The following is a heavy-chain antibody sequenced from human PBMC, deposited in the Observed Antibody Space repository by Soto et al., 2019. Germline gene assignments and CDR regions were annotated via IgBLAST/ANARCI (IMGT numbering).Heavy chain of an antibody. CDR1: GYTFTSYD. D-gene: IGHD3-3*01. V-gene: IGHV1-8*01. Sequence: ASVKVSCKASGYTFTSYDINWVRQATGQGLEWMGWMNPNSGNTGYAQKFQGRVTMTRNTSISTAYMELSSLRSEDTAVYYCARVRQRGYYDFWSGYYTYYYYYMDVWGKGTTVTVS. CDR3: ARVRQRGYYDFWSGYYTYYYYYMDV. CDR2: MNPNSGNT. J-gene: IGHJ6*03.